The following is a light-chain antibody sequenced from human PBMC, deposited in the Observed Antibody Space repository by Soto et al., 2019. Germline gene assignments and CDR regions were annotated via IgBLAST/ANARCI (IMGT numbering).Light chain of an antibody. Sequence: DIVMTQSPDSLAVSLGERATINCKSSQSVLYSSNNKNHLAWYQQKPGQPPKLLIYWASTRESGVPERFSGSGSGTDFTLTISSLQAEDVAVYYCQQYYSTPMYTFGQGTNLEIK. CDR1: QSVLYSSNNKNH. V-gene: IGKV4-1*01. CDR3: QQYYSTPMYT. J-gene: IGKJ2*01. CDR2: WAS.